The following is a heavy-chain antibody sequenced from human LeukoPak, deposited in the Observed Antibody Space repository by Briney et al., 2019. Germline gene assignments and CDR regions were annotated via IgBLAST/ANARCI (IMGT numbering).Heavy chain of an antibody. CDR1: GFTFSSYG. CDR2: IWHDGSNK. J-gene: IGHJ6*02. V-gene: IGHV3-33*01. Sequence: GGSLRLSCAASGFTFSSYGMHWVRQAPGKGLEWVAVIWHDGSNKYNADSVKGRFTISRDNSKNTVYLQMNSLRAEDTAVYFCARGRLGMDVWGQGTTVTVSS. CDR3: ARGRLGMDV.